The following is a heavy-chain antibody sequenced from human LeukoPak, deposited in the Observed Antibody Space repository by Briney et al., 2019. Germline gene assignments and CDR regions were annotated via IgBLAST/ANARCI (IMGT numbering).Heavy chain of an antibody. V-gene: IGHV4-59*01. CDR1: GGSFSGYY. CDR2: IYYSGST. J-gene: IGHJ4*02. Sequence: PSETLSLTCAVYGGSFSGYYWSWIRQPPGKGLEWIGYIYYSGSTNYNPSLKSRVTISVDTSKNQFSLKLSSVTAADTAVYYCARELRFGSLDYWGQGTLVTVSS. D-gene: IGHD3-10*01. CDR3: ARELRFGSLDY.